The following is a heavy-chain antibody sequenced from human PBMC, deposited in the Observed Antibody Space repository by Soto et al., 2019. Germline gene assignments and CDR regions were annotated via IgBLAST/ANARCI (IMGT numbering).Heavy chain of an antibody. CDR2: IKQDGSEK. CDR3: ARSRYISFMDV. CDR1: GFTFSIYW. Sequence: PGGSLRLSCAASGFTFSIYWMTWARQAPGKGLEWVANIKQDGSEKYYVDSVKGRFTISRDNAKNSLYLQMNSLRAEDTAVYYCARSRYISFMDVWGKGTTVTVSS. D-gene: IGHD6-19*01. J-gene: IGHJ6*03. V-gene: IGHV3-7*01.